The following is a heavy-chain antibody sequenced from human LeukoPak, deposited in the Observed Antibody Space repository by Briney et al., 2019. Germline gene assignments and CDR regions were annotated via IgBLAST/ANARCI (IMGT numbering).Heavy chain of an antibody. D-gene: IGHD6-13*01. V-gene: IGHV3-30-3*01. CDR2: VSYDASDK. Sequence: GRSLRLSCGASGFTFSNYAIHWVRQAPGKGLEWVAVVSYDASDKYYADSVKGRFTISRDNAKNSLYLQMNSLRAEDTAVYYCARDSSSWNYYYYGMDVWGQGTTVTVSS. CDR3: ARDSSSWNYYYYGMDV. CDR1: GFTFSNYA. J-gene: IGHJ6*02.